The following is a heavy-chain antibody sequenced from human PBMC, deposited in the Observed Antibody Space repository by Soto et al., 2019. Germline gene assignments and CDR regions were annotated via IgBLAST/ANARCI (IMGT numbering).Heavy chain of an antibody. D-gene: IGHD3-16*01. V-gene: IGHV3-21*01. CDR1: GFTFSSYS. J-gene: IGHJ4*02. CDR3: ANLDYGSSGGFDY. Sequence: EVQLVESGGGLVKPGGSLRLSCAASGFTFSSYSMNWVRQAPGKGLEWVSSISSSSSYIYYADSVKGRFTISRDNAKNSLYLQMNSLRAEDTAVYYCANLDYGSSGGFDYWGQGTLVTVSS. CDR2: ISSSSSYI.